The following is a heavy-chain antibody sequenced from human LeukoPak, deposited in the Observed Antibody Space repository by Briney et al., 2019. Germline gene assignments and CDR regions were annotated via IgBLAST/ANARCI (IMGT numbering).Heavy chain of an antibody. V-gene: IGHV1-8*01. Sequence: GASVKVSCKASGYTFTSYDINWVRQATGHGLEWMGWMNPNSGNTGYAQKFQGRVTMTRNTSISTAYMELSSLISEGTAVYYCARRRGYYDSNGYLAYWGQGTLVTVSS. CDR3: ARRRGYYDSNGYLAY. J-gene: IGHJ4*02. CDR2: MNPNSGNT. D-gene: IGHD3-22*01. CDR1: GYTFTSYD.